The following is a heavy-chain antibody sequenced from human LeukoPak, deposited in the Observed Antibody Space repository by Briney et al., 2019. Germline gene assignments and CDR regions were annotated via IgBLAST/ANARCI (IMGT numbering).Heavy chain of an antibody. D-gene: IGHD5-18*01. CDR1: GGSISSSSYY. CDR2: IYYSGST. Sequence: TSETLSLTCTVSGGSISSSSYYWGWIRQPPGKGLEWIGSIYYSGSTYYNPSLKSRVTISVDTSKNQFSLKLSSVTAADTAVYYCARSRGGAMVWPIVGENWFDPWGQGTLVTVSS. V-gene: IGHV4-39*07. CDR3: ARSRGGAMVWPIVGENWFDP. J-gene: IGHJ5*02.